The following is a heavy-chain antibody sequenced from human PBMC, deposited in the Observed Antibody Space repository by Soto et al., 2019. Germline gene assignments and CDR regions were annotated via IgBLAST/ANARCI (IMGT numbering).Heavy chain of an antibody. Sequence: CEASGESFKSYYMHWARQKTGQGLEWMGIINPSGGSTSYAQKFQGRVTITRDTSASTAYMELSSLRSEDTAVYYCARVKYNYGYYEEYYFDFWGQGTQVTVSS. V-gene: IGHV1-46*02. J-gene: IGHJ4*02. CDR1: GESFKSYY. CDR3: ARVKYNYGYYEEYYFDF. CDR2: INPSGGST. D-gene: IGHD5-18*01.